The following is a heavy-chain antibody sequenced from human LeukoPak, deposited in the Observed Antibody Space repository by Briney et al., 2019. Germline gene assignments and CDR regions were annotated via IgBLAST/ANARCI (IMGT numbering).Heavy chain of an antibody. CDR1: GGSISSYY. Sequence: SETLSLTCTVSGGSISSYYWSWIRQPPGKGLEWIGYIYYSGSTNYNPSLKSRVTISVDTSKNQFSLKLSSVTAADTAVYYCASTDVYTRNSDYWGQGTLVTVSS. CDR2: IYYSGST. D-gene: IGHD2-2*02. CDR3: ASTDVYTRNSDY. V-gene: IGHV4-59*01. J-gene: IGHJ4*02.